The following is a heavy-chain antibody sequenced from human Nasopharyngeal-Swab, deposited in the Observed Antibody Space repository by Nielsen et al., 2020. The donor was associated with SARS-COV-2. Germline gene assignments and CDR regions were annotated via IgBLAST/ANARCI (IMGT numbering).Heavy chain of an antibody. CDR1: GFSLSTSGVG. Sequence: SGPTLVKPTQTLTLTCTFSGFSLSTSGVGVGWVRQPPGKALEWLALIYWDDDKRYSPSLRSRLTITKDTSKNQVVLTMTNMDPVDTATYYCAHRRGSQAAMDVWGKGTTVTVSS. J-gene: IGHJ6*03. CDR2: IYWDDDK. CDR3: AHRRGSQAAMDV. V-gene: IGHV2-5*02.